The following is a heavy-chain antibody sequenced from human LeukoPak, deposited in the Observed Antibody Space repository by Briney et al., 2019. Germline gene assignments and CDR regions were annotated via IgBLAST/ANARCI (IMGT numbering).Heavy chain of an antibody. CDR2: INHSGST. Sequence: SETLSLTCTVSGGSISTYYRSWIRQPPGKGLEWIGEINHSGSTNYNPSLKSRVTISVDTSKNQFSLKLSSVTAADTAVYYCARLEVVPAAMTYYYYYYMDVWGKGTTVTISS. V-gene: IGHV4-34*01. J-gene: IGHJ6*03. CDR3: ARLEVVPAAMTYYYYYYMDV. CDR1: GGSISTYY. D-gene: IGHD2-2*01.